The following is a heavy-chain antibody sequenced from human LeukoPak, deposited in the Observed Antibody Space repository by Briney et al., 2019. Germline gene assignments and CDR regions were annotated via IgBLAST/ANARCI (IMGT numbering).Heavy chain of an antibody. Sequence: GGSLRLSCAASGFTFSSYGMHWVRQAPGKGLEWVAVIWYDGSNKYYADSVKGRFTISRDNSKNTLYLEMNSLRAEDTAVYYCARTMRPILTGYYSLDYWGQGTLVTVSS. D-gene: IGHD3-9*01. CDR2: IWYDGSNK. CDR1: GFTFSSYG. V-gene: IGHV3-33*01. CDR3: ARTMRPILTGYYSLDY. J-gene: IGHJ4*02.